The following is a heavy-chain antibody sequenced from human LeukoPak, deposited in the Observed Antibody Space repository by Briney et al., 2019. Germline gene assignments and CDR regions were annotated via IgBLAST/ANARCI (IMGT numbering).Heavy chain of an antibody. Sequence: ASVKVSCKASGYTFTSYGSSWVRQAPGQGLEWMGWISAYDGNTNYAQKLQGRVTMTTDTSASTAYMELRSLRSDDTAVYYCASAHCSSTSCYYYYGMDVWGQGTTVTVSS. D-gene: IGHD2-2*01. CDR3: ASAHCSSTSCYYYYGMDV. CDR1: GYTFTSYG. V-gene: IGHV1-18*01. CDR2: ISAYDGNT. J-gene: IGHJ6*02.